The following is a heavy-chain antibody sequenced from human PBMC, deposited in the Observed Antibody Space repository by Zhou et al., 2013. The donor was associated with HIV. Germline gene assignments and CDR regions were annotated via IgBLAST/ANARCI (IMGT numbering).Heavy chain of an antibody. J-gene: IGHJ5*02. Sequence: QVQLVQSGAEVKKPGSSVKVSCKASGGTFSRYGISWVRQAPGQGLEWMGGIIPNSGGTNYAQKFQGRVTMTRDTSISTAYMELSRLRSDDTAVYYCARGGPYSSSPAGPWGQGTLVTVSS. D-gene: IGHD6-13*01. CDR2: IIPNSGGT. CDR1: GGTFSRYG. V-gene: IGHV1-2*02. CDR3: ARGGPYSSSPAGP.